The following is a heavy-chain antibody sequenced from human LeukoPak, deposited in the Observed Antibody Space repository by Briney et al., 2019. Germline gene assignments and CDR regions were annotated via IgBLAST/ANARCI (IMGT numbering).Heavy chain of an antibody. CDR3: ARDWELGH. CDR1: GGSISIYY. J-gene: IGHJ5*02. CDR2: IQYSGST. Sequence: SETLSLTCTVSGGSISIYYWNWIRQPPGKGLEWIGNIQYSGSTNYNPSLKSRVAILLDTSKNQFSLKLNSVTAADTAVYYCARDWELGHWGQGTLVTVS. V-gene: IGHV4-59*01. D-gene: IGHD1-1*01.